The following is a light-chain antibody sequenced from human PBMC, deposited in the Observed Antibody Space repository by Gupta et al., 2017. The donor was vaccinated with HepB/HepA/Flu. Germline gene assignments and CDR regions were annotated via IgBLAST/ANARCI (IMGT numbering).Light chain of an antibody. Sequence: EVVLTHSHDILSLSLGERATLSCSASQSVSSSYLAWFQQKRGQAPRLLLYGASNRATGIPDRFTGSGSGTDFTLTISRLEPEDFAIYYCHQDGSSPRTFGQGTKVEIK. CDR2: GAS. CDR3: HQDGSSPRT. J-gene: IGKJ1*01. CDR1: QSVSSSY. V-gene: IGKV3-20*01.